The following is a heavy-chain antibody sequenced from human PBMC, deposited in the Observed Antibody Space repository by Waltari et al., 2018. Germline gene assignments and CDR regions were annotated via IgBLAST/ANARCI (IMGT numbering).Heavy chain of an antibody. D-gene: IGHD3-22*01. Sequence: QVQLVQSGAEVKKPGSSVKVSCKASGGTFSSYAISWVRQAPGQGPEWMGRIIPILGIANYAQKFQGRVTITADKSTSTAYMELGSLRSEDTAVYYCARGGFVQDSSGYTDYWGQGTLVTVSS. J-gene: IGHJ4*02. V-gene: IGHV1-69*04. CDR3: ARGGFVQDSSGYTDY. CDR2: IIPILGIA. CDR1: GGTFSSYA.